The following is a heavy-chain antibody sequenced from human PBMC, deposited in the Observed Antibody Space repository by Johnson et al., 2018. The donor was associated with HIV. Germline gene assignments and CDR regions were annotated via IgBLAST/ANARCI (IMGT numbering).Heavy chain of an antibody. CDR3: AREMGWEDAFDI. V-gene: IGHV3-20*04. J-gene: IGHJ3*02. CDR1: GFTFDDYG. Sequence: VQVVESGGGVVRPGGSLRLSCAASGFTFDDYGMNWVRQGPGKGLEWVSGINWNGGSTTYADSVKGRFTISRDNAKNLLYLQMNSLRAEDTAVYYCAREMGWEDAFDIWGQGTMVTVSS. CDR2: INWNGGST. D-gene: IGHD6-19*01.